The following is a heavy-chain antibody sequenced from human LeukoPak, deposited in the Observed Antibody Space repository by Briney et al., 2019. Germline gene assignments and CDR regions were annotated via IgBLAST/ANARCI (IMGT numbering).Heavy chain of an antibody. CDR1: GFTFSNYL. J-gene: IGHJ4*02. D-gene: IGHD3-10*01. CDR3: ARVVAGRAFDD. V-gene: IGHV3-7*05. CDR2: INQDGSEK. Sequence: GGSLRLSCAASGFTFSNYLMTWVRQAPGKGLEWVANINQDGSEKFYVDSVKGRFTISRDNAKNSLSLQVDSLRAEDTAVYFCARVVAGRAFDDWGQGTLVTVSS.